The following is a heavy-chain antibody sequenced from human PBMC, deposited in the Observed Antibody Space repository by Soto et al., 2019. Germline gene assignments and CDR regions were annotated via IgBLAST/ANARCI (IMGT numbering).Heavy chain of an antibody. Sequence: AACRDTVCISAVSGVRQEKGKGLEWVSAISGSGGSTYYADSVKGRFTISRDNSKNTLYLQMNSLRAEDTAVYYCAKGCNSSWKSYFGFWGQRPLVTVSS. V-gene: IGHV3-23*01. CDR1: RDTVCISA. D-gene: IGHD6-13*01. CDR3: AKGCNSSWKSYFGF. CDR2: ISGSGGST. J-gene: IGHJ4*02.